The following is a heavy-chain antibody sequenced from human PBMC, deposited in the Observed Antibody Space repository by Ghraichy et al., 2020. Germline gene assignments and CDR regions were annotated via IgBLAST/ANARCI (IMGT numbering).Heavy chain of an antibody. J-gene: IGHJ4*02. V-gene: IGHV3-21*01. D-gene: IGHD5-12*01. CDR2: ISSSSSYI. Sequence: LSLTCAASGFTFSSYSMNWVRQAPGKGLEWVSSISSSSSYIYYADSVKGRFTISRDNAKNSLYLQMNSLRAEDTAVYYCASISGYDYDDYWGQGTLVTVSS. CDR3: ASISGYDYDDY. CDR1: GFTFSSYS.